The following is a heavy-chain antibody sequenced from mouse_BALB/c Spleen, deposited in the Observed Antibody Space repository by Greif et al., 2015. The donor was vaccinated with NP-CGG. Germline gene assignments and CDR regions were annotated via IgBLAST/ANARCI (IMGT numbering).Heavy chain of an antibody. CDR3: ARDIRYGFDY. J-gene: IGHJ2*01. Sequence: EVQLVESGGGLVQPGGSLRLSCATSGFTFTDYYMSWVRQPPGKALEWLGFIRNKANGYTTEYSASVKGRFTISRDNSQSILYLQMNTLRAEDSATYYCARDIRYGFDYWGQGTTLTVSS. CDR1: GFTFTDYY. D-gene: IGHD2-14*01. V-gene: IGHV7-3*02. CDR2: IRNKANGYTT.